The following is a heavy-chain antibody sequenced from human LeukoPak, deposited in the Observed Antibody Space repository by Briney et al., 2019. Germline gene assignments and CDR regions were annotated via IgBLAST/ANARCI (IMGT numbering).Heavy chain of an antibody. CDR3: ARAIVVVVEDAFDI. Sequence: SGPTLVNPTQTLTLTCTFSVFSLSTSGVGVGWIRQPPGKALEWLALIYWNDDKRYSPSLKSRLTITKDTSKNQVVLTMTNMDPVDTATYYCARAIVVVVEDAFDIWGQGTMVTVSS. D-gene: IGHD2-15*01. CDR2: IYWNDDK. J-gene: IGHJ3*02. V-gene: IGHV2-5*01. CDR1: VFSLSTSGVG.